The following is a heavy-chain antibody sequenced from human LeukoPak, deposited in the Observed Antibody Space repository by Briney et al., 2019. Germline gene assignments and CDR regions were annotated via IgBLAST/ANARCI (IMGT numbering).Heavy chain of an antibody. CDR2: ISSSSSYI. CDR1: GFTFSSYS. Sequence: GGSLRLSCAASGFTFSSYSMNWVRQAPGKGLEWVSSISSSSSYIYYADSVKGRFTISRDNAKNSLYLQMNSLRAEDTAVYYCARGYSSGWPPGDFDYWGQGILVTVSS. J-gene: IGHJ4*02. D-gene: IGHD6-19*01. V-gene: IGHV3-21*01. CDR3: ARGYSSGWPPGDFDY.